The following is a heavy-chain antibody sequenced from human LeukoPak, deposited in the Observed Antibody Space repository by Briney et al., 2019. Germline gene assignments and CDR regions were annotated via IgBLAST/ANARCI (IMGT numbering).Heavy chain of an antibody. D-gene: IGHD2-2*01. Sequence: SETLSLTCTVSGGSISSSSYYWGWIRQPPGKGLEWIGYIYYSGSTYYNPSLKSRVTISVDASKNQFSLKLSSVTAADTAVYYCARVPVPAASFDYWGQGTLATVSS. CDR2: IYYSGST. CDR1: GGSISSSSYY. J-gene: IGHJ4*02. V-gene: IGHV4-30-4*08. CDR3: ARVPVPAASFDY.